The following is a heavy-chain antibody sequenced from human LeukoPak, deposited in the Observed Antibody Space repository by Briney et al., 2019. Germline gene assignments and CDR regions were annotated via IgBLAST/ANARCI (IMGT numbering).Heavy chain of an antibody. J-gene: IGHJ5*02. V-gene: IGHV3-33*01. CDR2: IWYDGSNI. Sequence: GGSLRLSCAASGFTFSSYGMHWVRQAPGKGLEWVAAIWYDGSNIYYADSVKGRFTISRDNSKNTLYLQMNSLRAEDTAVYYCARNHAMSYFRSTSCSNWFDTWGQGTLVTVSS. CDR1: GFTFSSYG. CDR3: ARNHAMSYFRSTSCSNWFDT. D-gene: IGHD2-2*01.